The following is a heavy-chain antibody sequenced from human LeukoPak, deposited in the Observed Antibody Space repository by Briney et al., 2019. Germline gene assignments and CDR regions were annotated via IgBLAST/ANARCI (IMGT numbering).Heavy chain of an antibody. D-gene: IGHD4-17*01. CDR2: ISGSGGST. Sequence: PWGALRLSCAASGFTFSSYAMSWVRQAPGKGLEWVSAISGSGGSTYYADSVKGRFTISRDNSKNTLYLQMNSLRAEDTAVYYCAKDHSRRDETVTTDYYYGMDVWGQGTTVTVSS. CDR3: AKDHSRRDETVTTDYYYGMDV. V-gene: IGHV3-23*01. J-gene: IGHJ6*02. CDR1: GFTFSSYA.